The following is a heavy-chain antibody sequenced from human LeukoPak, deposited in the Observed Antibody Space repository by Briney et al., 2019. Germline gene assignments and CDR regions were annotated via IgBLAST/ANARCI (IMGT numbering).Heavy chain of an antibody. Sequence: GGSLRLSCAASGFTFSSYGMHWVRQAPGKGLEWVAVIWYDGSNKYYADSVKGRFTISRDNAKNSLYLQMNSLRDEDTAVYYSARDVIVVVNRAFDIWGQGTMVTVSS. CDR1: GFTFSSYG. J-gene: IGHJ3*02. V-gene: IGHV3-33*01. CDR3: ARDVIVVVNRAFDI. D-gene: IGHD3-22*01. CDR2: IWYDGSNK.